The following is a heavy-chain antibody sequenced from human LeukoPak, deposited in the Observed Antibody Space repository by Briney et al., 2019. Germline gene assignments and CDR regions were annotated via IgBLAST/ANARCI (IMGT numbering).Heavy chain of an antibody. J-gene: IGHJ4*02. D-gene: IGHD1-26*01. Sequence: SVKVSCKASGGTFSSYAISWVRQAPGQGLEWMGGIIPIFGTANYAQKLQGRVTITADESTSTAYMELSSLRSEDTAVYYCAREGIVGARSFDYWGQGTLVTVSS. CDR2: IIPIFGTA. CDR1: GGTFSSYA. V-gene: IGHV1-69*13. CDR3: AREGIVGARSFDY.